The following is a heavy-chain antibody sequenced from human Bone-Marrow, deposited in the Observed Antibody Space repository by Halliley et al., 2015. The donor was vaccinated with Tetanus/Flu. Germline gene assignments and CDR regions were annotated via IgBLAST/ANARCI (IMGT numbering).Heavy chain of an antibody. CDR1: GGSINSSSCY. Sequence: LRLSCTVSGGSINSSSCYWGWIRQPPGKGLEWIGSMYYSGSTYYNPSLKSRVTISVDTSKNQFSLKLSSVTAADTAVYYCARTKVITLHYFDSWGLGALVTVSS. V-gene: IGHV4-39*01. CDR3: ARTKVITLHYFDS. CDR2: MYYSGST. D-gene: IGHD4-17*01. J-gene: IGHJ4*02.